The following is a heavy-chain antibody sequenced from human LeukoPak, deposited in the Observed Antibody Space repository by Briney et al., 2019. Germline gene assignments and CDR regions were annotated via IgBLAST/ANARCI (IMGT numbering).Heavy chain of an antibody. CDR3: ARDPSSGSYPNFDY. D-gene: IGHD1-26*01. Sequence: GGSLRLSCAASGFTFSSYSMNWVRQAPGKGLEWVSSISSSSSYIYYADSVKGRFTISRDNAKNSLYLQMNSLRAEDTAVYYYARDPSSGSYPNFDYWGQGTLVTVSS. CDR1: GFTFSSYS. J-gene: IGHJ4*02. V-gene: IGHV3-21*01. CDR2: ISSSSSYI.